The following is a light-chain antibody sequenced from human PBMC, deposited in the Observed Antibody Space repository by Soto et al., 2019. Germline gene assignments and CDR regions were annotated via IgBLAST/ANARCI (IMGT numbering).Light chain of an antibody. V-gene: IGKV1-12*01. CDR3: QQANSFPLT. J-gene: IGKJ5*01. CDR2: GAS. CDR1: QGISRW. Sequence: DIQMTQSPSFVSASVGDRVTITCRASQGISRWLAWYQQRPGKAPELLIYGASSLQSGVPSRFSGSASGTDFTLTISSLQPEDFATYYCQQANSFPLTFGQGTRLESK.